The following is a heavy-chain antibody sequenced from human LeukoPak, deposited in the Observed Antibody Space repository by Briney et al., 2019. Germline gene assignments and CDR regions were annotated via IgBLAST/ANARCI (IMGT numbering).Heavy chain of an antibody. J-gene: IGHJ5*02. D-gene: IGHD2/OR15-2a*01. Sequence: ASVKVSCKASGYTFTGYYMHWVRQAPGQGLEWMGWINPNSGGTNYAQKFQGRVTMTRDTSISTAYMELSRLRSDDTAMYYCASAFPFTFFPSPTWGQGTLVTVSS. CDR3: ASAFPFTFFPSPT. V-gene: IGHV1-2*02. CDR2: INPNSGGT. CDR1: GYTFTGYY.